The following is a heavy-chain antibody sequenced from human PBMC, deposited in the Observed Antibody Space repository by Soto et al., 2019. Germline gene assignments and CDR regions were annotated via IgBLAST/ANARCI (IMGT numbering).Heavy chain of an antibody. CDR1: GFTFSNYA. CDR3: ANSWTTLTTGFDF. J-gene: IGHJ4*02. D-gene: IGHD4-17*01. Sequence: GGSLRLSCVASGFTFSNYAMHWVRQAPGKGLGWVAVISSDGSERYYLDSVRDRFTISRDNSKNTLYLQMNNLRPEDTAMYYCANSWTTLTTGFDFWGQGALVTVSS. V-gene: IGHV3-30*18. CDR2: ISSDGSER.